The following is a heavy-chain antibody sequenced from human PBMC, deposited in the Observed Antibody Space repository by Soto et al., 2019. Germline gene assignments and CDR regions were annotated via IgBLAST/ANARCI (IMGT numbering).Heavy chain of an antibody. J-gene: IGHJ4*02. CDR2: IIPIFGTA. D-gene: IGHD3-3*01. CDR3: AVGFWSGYYPPFDY. V-gene: IGHV1-69*13. CDR1: GGTFSSYA. Sequence: SVKVSCKASGGTFSSYAISWVRQAPGQGLEWMGGIIPIFGTANYAQKFQGRVTITADESTSTAYIEMSSLRSEDTSVYYCAVGFWSGYYPPFDYWGQGTLVTVSS.